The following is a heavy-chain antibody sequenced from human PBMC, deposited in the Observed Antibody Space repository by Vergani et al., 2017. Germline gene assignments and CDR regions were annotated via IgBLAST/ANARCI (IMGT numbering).Heavy chain of an antibody. Sequence: QVQLVESGGGVVQPGRSLRLSCAASGFTFSSYGMHWVRQAPGKGLEWVAVIWYDGSNKYYADSVKGRFTISRDNAKNSLYLQMNSLRAEDTAVYYCAREXRAYGYNLAGTYYYYMDVWGKGTTVTVSS. V-gene: IGHV3-33*01. CDR1: GFTFSSYG. CDR3: AREXRAYGYNLAGTYYYYMDV. D-gene: IGHD5-24*01. CDR2: IWYDGSNK. J-gene: IGHJ6*03.